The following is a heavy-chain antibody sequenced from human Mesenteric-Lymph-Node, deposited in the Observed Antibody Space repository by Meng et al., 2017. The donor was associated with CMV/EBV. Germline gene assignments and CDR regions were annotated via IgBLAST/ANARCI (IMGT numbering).Heavy chain of an antibody. Sequence: GGSLRLSCAASGFTFSIYGMHWVRQAPGKGLEWVAFIRYDGSNKYYADSVKGRFTISRDNSKNTLYLQMNSLRAEDTAVYYCAKDLGRYYDILTGYWYWGQGTLVTVSS. CDR2: IRYDGSNK. CDR3: AKDLGRYYDILTGYWY. CDR1: GFTFSIYG. D-gene: IGHD3-9*01. J-gene: IGHJ4*02. V-gene: IGHV3-30*02.